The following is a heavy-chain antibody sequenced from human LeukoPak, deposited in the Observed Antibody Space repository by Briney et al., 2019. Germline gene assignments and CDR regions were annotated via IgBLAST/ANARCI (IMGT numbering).Heavy chain of an antibody. Sequence: SETLSLTCTVSGGSIGSYYWNWIRQPAGKGLEWIGRLHTSGSNNYNPSLKSRVTMSVDPSKNQFSLKLNSVTAADTAVYYCARGNYYYYMDVWGKGTTVTVSS. CDR3: ARGNYYYYMDV. V-gene: IGHV4-4*07. CDR1: GGSIGSYY. J-gene: IGHJ6*03. CDR2: LHTSGSN.